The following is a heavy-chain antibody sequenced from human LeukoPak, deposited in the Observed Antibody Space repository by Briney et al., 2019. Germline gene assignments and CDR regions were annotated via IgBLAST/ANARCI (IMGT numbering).Heavy chain of an antibody. D-gene: IGHD6-19*01. CDR1: GFTFGDYL. CDR2: ISGGTT. J-gene: IGHJ4*02. Sequence: GGSLRLSCTASGFTFGDYLMSWFRQAPGKGLEWIGFISGGTTEYAASVKGRFTISRDDSTSIAYLQMNSLTTEDTAVYYCSRGSGWSSVYWGQGTLVTVSS. V-gene: IGHV3-49*03. CDR3: SRGSGWSSVY.